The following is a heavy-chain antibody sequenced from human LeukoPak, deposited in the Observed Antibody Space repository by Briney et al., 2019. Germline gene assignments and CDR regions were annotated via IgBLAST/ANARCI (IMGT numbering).Heavy chain of an antibody. J-gene: IGHJ4*02. D-gene: IGHD1-7*01. CDR2: IRSKANSYAT. CDR3: ELASEAR. CDR1: RFIFTNYG. Sequence: PGGSLRLSCAASRFIFTNYGMSWVRQASGKGLEWVGRIRSKANSYATAYAASVKGRFTISRDDSKNTAYLQMNSLKTEDTAVYYCELASEARWGQGTLVTVSS. V-gene: IGHV3-73*01.